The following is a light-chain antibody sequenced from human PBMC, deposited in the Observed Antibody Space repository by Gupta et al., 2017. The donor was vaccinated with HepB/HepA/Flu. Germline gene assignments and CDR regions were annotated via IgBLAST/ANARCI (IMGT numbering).Light chain of an antibody. CDR2: DVS. CDR3: FSATNSGTLV. V-gene: IGLV2-14*01. CDR1: TSDIGSNNY. Sequence: QSVLTQPASVSGSPGQSITISCTGTTSDIGSNNYVSWLQQHPGKAPKLMIFDVSGRPPGVSNRFSGSKSGNMASLTISGLQAEDEADYYCFSATNSGTLVFGGGPKLTVL. J-gene: IGLJ2*01.